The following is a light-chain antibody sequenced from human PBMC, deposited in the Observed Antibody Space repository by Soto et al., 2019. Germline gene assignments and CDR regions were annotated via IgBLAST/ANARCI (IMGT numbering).Light chain of an antibody. J-gene: IGKJ3*01. Sequence: DIQMTQSPSSLSASVGDRVTVTCRAGQSISRYLKWYQQRPGKAPKLLIYSASTLQTGVPSRFSGSGSGPDFTLTISSLQPEDFATYYCQQSYNGPFTFGPGTKVDI. CDR1: QSISRY. CDR2: SAS. CDR3: QQSYNGPFT. V-gene: IGKV1-39*01.